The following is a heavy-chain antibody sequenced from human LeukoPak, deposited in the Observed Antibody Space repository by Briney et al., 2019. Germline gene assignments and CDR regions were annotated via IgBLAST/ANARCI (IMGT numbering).Heavy chain of an antibody. Sequence: PGGSLRLSCAASGFTFRSYDMHWVRQATGKGLEWVSAIGTAGDTYYPGSVKGRFTISRENAKNSLYLQMNSLRAGDTAVYYCAREGPYSSGLSGAFDIWGQGTMVTVSS. V-gene: IGHV3-13*01. CDR1: GFTFRSYD. CDR2: IGTAGDT. CDR3: AREGPYSSGLSGAFDI. J-gene: IGHJ3*02. D-gene: IGHD6-19*01.